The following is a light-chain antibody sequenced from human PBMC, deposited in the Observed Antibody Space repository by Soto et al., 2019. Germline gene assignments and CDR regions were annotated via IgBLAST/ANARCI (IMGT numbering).Light chain of an antibody. Sequence: QSALTQPPSASGTPGQRVTISCSGSSSNIGSNYVYWYQQLPGTAPKLLIYRNNQRPSGVPDRFFGSKSGTSASLAISGLRSEDEADYYCAAWDDSLSGPVFGGGTKLTVL. CDR1: SSNIGSNY. V-gene: IGLV1-47*01. CDR3: AAWDDSLSGPV. J-gene: IGLJ2*01. CDR2: RNN.